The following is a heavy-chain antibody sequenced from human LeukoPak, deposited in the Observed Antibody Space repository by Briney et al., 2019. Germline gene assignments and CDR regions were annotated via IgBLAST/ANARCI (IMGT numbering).Heavy chain of an antibody. D-gene: IGHD2-2*01. Sequence: GGSLILSCAASGFTFDDYAMYWVRQAPGKGLEWVSLISGDGGSTYYADSVKGRFTISRDNSKNSLYLQMNSLRTEDTALYHCAKDISSSRRTFDYWGQGTLVTVSA. CDR2: ISGDGGST. CDR1: GFTFDDYA. J-gene: IGHJ4*02. V-gene: IGHV3-43*02. CDR3: AKDISSSRRTFDY.